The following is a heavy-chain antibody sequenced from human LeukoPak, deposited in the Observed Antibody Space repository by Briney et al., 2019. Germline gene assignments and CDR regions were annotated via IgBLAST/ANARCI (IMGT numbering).Heavy chain of an antibody. V-gene: IGHV3-21*01. J-gene: IGHJ4*02. CDR3: ARGGSASGAPSSFDY. D-gene: IGHD1-26*01. CDR2: ISSSSSYI. Sequence: PGGFLRLSCAASGFTFSSYAMNWVRQAPGKGLEWVSSISSSSSYIYYADSVKGRFTISRDNAKNSLYLQMNSLRAEDTAVYYCARGGSASGAPSSFDYWGQGTLVTVSS. CDR1: GFTFSSYA.